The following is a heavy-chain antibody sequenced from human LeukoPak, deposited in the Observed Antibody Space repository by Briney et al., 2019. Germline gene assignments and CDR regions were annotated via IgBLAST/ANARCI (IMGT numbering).Heavy chain of an antibody. CDR3: AKDHYWSIDY. D-gene: IGHD3-3*01. J-gene: IGHJ4*02. Sequence: GGSLRLSCAGSGFTFSGYWMNWVRHAPGQGLVWVSRIKGDGISTNYADSVKGRFTISRDIAKNTLYLQMNSLRAEDTGVYYCAKDHYWSIDYWGRGTLVTVSS. CDR1: GFTFSGYW. V-gene: IGHV3-74*01. CDR2: IKGDGIST.